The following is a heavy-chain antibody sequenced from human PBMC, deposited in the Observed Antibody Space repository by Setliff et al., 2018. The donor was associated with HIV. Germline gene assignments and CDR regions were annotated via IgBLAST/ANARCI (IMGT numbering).Heavy chain of an antibody. CDR3: MRNEI. Sequence: GGSLRLSCTASGFSFSRYWMGWVRQAPGKGPEWVANIKEDGSEIYYVDSVKGRSTISRDNAKNSLYLQMDSLRAEDTAVYYCMRNEIWGQGTLVTVSS. CDR2: IKEDGSEI. CDR1: GFSFSRYW. D-gene: IGHD1-1*01. V-gene: IGHV3-7*01. J-gene: IGHJ4*02.